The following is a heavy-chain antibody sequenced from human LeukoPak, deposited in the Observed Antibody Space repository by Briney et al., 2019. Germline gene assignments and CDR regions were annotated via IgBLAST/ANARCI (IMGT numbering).Heavy chain of an antibody. CDR1: GGTFSSYA. CDR3: AREVLSDIRGSVY. Sequence: GSSVKVSCKASGGTFSSYAIRWVRQAPGQGLEWMGGIIPIFGTANYTQKFQGRVTITTDESTSTAYMELSSLRSEDTAVYYCAREVLSDIRGSVYWGQGTLVTVSS. CDR2: IIPIFGTA. V-gene: IGHV1-69*05. J-gene: IGHJ4*02. D-gene: IGHD2/OR15-2a*01.